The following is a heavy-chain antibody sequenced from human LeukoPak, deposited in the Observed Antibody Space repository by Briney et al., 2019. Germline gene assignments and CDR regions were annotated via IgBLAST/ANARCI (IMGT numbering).Heavy chain of an antibody. CDR2: MNPNSGNT. Sequence: ASVKVSCKASGYTFTTYDINWVRQATGQGLEWMGWMNPNSGNTGYAQKFQGRVTITRNTSISTAYMELSSLRSEDTAVYYCARGSSGWYGIDYWGQGALVNVSS. CDR3: ARGSSGWYGIDY. CDR1: GYTFTTYD. V-gene: IGHV1-8*03. D-gene: IGHD6-19*01. J-gene: IGHJ4*02.